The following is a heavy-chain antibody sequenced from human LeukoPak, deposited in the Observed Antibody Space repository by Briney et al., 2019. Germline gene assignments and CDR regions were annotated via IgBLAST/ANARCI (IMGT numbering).Heavy chain of an antibody. CDR2: ISSSSSYI. CDR3: AKDLNARVFTSCPDF. D-gene: IGHD2-2*01. V-gene: IGHV3-21*04. CDR1: GFTFSSYS. Sequence: PGGSLRLSCAASGFTFSSYSMNWVRQAPGKGLEWVSSISSSSSYIYYADSVKGRFTISRDNSKNTLYLQMNSLRAEDTAIYYCAKDLNARVFTSCPDFWGQGTLVTVSS. J-gene: IGHJ4*02.